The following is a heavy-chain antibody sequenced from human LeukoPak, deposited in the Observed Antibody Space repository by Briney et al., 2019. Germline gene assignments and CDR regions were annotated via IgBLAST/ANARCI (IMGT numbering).Heavy chain of an antibody. CDR2: TYYRSKWYN. J-gene: IGHJ6*02. V-gene: IGHV6-1*01. Sequence: PSQTLSLTCAISVDSVSSNSAAWNWIRQSPSRGLEWLGRTYYRSKWYNDYEVSVKGRITINPDTSKNQFSLQLNSVTPEDTAMYYCVRDRYYDSSGYSYGMDVWGQGTTVTVSS. D-gene: IGHD3-22*01. CDR1: VDSVSSNSAA. CDR3: VRDRYYDSSGYSYGMDV.